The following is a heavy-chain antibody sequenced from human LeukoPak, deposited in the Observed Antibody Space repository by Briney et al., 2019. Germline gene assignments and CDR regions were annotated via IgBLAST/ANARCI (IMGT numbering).Heavy chain of an antibody. D-gene: IGHD3-22*01. Sequence: GGSLRLSCAASGFTVSSNYMNWVRQAPGKGLEWVSDIYSGGSTYYADSVKGRFTISRDNSKNTLYLQMNTLRVEDTAVYYCAKVGGIVVGYGLDVWGQGTTVTVSS. CDR2: IYSGGST. CDR1: GFTVSSNY. CDR3: AKVGGIVVGYGLDV. J-gene: IGHJ6*02. V-gene: IGHV3-66*01.